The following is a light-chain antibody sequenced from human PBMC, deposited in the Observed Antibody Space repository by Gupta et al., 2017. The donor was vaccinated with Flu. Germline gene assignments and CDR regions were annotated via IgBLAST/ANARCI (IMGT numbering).Light chain of an antibody. J-gene: IGKJ1*01. Sequence: DIQMTQSPSTLSASVGDRVTITCRASQSISDWLAWCQQKPGKAPKLLIYKASSLEGGVPSRFSGSGSGTEFTLTISSLQPDDFATYYCQQYSSYPWTFGQGTKVEIK. V-gene: IGKV1-5*03. CDR1: QSISDW. CDR2: KAS. CDR3: QQYSSYPWT.